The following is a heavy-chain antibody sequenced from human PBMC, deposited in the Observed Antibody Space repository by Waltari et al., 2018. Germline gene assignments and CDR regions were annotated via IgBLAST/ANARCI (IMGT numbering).Heavy chain of an antibody. CDR3: ARAHSFDY. J-gene: IGHJ4*02. V-gene: IGHV4-30-4*01. CDR1: GGSISRCDSY. Sequence: QVQLQESGPGLVQPSQTLSLTCTVSGGSISRCDSYWSWIRQPPGKGLEWIGYIYYSGSTYYNPSLKSRLTISVDTSKNQFSLKLNSVTAADTAVYYCARAHSFDYWGQGTLVTVSS. CDR2: IYYSGST.